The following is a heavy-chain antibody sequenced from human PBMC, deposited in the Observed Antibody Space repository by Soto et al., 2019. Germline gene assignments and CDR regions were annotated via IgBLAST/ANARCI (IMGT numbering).Heavy chain of an antibody. CDR3: ARAAGGYSSSWSLPYYFDY. CDR1: GGTFSSYA. Sequence: ASVKVSCKASGGTFSSYAISWVRQAPGQGLEWMGGIIPIFGTANYAQKFQGRVTITADESTSTAYMELSSLRSEDTAVYYCARAAGGYSSSWSLPYYFDYWGQGTLVTV. D-gene: IGHD6-13*01. J-gene: IGHJ4*02. CDR2: IIPIFGTA. V-gene: IGHV1-69*13.